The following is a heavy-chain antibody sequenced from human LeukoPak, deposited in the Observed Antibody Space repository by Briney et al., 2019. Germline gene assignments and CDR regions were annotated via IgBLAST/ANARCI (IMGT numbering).Heavy chain of an antibody. CDR2: INPSGGST. CDR1: GYIFTNYY. CDR3: ARDRSTIFGVVTIDY. D-gene: IGHD3-3*01. J-gene: IGHJ4*02. Sequence: ASVKVSCKASGYIFTNYYIHWVRQAPGQGLEWMGVINPSGGSTNYAQKFQGRVTMTRDMSTSTAYMELSGLRSEDTAVYYCARDRSTIFGVVTIDYWGQGTLVTVSS. V-gene: IGHV1-46*01.